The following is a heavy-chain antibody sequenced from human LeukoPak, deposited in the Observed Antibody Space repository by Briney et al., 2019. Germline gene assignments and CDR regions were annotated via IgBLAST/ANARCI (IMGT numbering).Heavy chain of an antibody. D-gene: IGHD1-26*01. V-gene: IGHV3-33*06. CDR1: GFTFSSYG. CDR3: AKDPSGDLTATTDY. J-gene: IGHJ4*02. CDR2: IWYDGSNK. Sequence: PGRSLRLSCAASGFTFSSYGMHWVRQAPGKGLEWVAVIWYDGSNKYYADSVKGRFTISRDNSKNTLYPQMNSLRAEDTAVYYCAKDPSGDLTATTDYWGQGTLVTVSS.